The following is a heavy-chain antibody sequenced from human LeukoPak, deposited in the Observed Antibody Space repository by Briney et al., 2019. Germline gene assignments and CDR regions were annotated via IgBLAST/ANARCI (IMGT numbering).Heavy chain of an antibody. V-gene: IGHV4-4*02. CDR3: ARGTITTVTDS. CDR2: IYLRGNT. D-gene: IGHD4-17*01. J-gene: IGHJ4*02. Sequence: GSLRLSCAASGFSFGSYSMNWVRQAPGKGLEWVGEIYLRGNTNYNPSLESRATISVDESKTQLSLRLESVTAADTAVYYCARGTITTVTDSWGPGTLVTVSS. CDR1: GFSFGSYS.